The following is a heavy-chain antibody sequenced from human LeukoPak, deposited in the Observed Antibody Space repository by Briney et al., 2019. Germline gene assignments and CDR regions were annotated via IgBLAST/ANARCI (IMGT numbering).Heavy chain of an antibody. J-gene: IGHJ5*02. CDR2: ISSSSSYI. V-gene: IGHV3-21*01. Sequence: PRGSLRLPCAASGFTFSSYSMNWVRQAPGKGLEWVSSISSSSSYIYYADSVKGRFTISRDNAKNSLYLQMNRLRAEDTAVYYCARDRGIAAAGTGPNWFDPWGQGTLVTVSS. CDR1: GFTFSSYS. CDR3: ARDRGIAAAGTGPNWFDP. D-gene: IGHD6-13*01.